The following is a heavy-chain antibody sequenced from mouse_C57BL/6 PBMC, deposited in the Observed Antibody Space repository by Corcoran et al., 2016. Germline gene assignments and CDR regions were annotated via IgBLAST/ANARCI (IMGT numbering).Heavy chain of an antibody. CDR3: ARLGYAMDY. CDR2: INPNNGGT. V-gene: IGHV1-26*01. J-gene: IGHJ4*01. Sequence: EVQLQQSGPELVKPGASVKISCKASGYTFTDYYMNWVKQSHGKSLEWIGDINPNNGGTSYNQKFKGKATLTVDKSSSTAYMELRSLTSEDSAVYYCARLGYAMDYLGQGTSVTVSS. CDR1: GYTFTDYY.